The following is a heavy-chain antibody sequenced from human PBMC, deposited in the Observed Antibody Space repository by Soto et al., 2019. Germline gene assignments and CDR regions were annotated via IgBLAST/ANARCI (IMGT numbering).Heavy chain of an antibody. Sequence: EVQLLESGGDWVQPGGSLRLSCAASGFTFSSYAMNWVRQAPGEGLEWVSIISGSGSSTYYADSVKGRFTISRDNSKNSLYLQMNSLRAEDTAVYYCAKEGYDYIWGSYRGDAFDIWGHGTMVTVSS. D-gene: IGHD3-16*02. CDR3: AKEGYDYIWGSYRGDAFDI. V-gene: IGHV3-23*01. CDR1: GFTFSSYA. J-gene: IGHJ3*02. CDR2: ISGSGSST.